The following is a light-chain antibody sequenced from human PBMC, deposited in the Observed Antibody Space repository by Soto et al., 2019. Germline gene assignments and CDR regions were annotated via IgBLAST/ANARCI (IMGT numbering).Light chain of an antibody. CDR2: EVT. V-gene: IGLV2-14*01. J-gene: IGLJ3*02. Sequence: QSALTQPASVSGSPGQSITISCTGTTSDVGSHNFVSWYQQLPGKAPKLLIYEVTNRPSGTSNRFSGSKSGNTASLTISGLHAEDEADYYCSSFTNSILVFGGGTKVTVL. CDR1: TSDVGSHNF. CDR3: SSFTNSILV.